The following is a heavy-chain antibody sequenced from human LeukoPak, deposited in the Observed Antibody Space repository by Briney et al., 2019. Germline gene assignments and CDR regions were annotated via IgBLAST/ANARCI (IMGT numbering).Heavy chain of an antibody. Sequence: SETLSLTCIVSGASMSSYYWSWIRQPPGKGLEWIAYIYYSGTTNYNPSLMSRVTISVDTSKNQFSQKLNSVTAADTAVYYCAVLPGKSGTASYWGQGTLVTVSS. D-gene: IGHD2-21*02. J-gene: IGHJ4*02. V-gene: IGHV4-59*01. CDR2: IYYSGTT. CDR3: AVLPGKSGTASY. CDR1: GASMSSYY.